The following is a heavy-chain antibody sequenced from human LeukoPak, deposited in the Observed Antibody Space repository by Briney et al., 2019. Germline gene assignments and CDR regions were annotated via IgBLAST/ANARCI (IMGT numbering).Heavy chain of an antibody. CDR1: GFTFSSYA. CDR2: ISGSGGST. CDR3: AKGETYYYGSGSYYPLDYYFDY. V-gene: IGHV3-23*01. J-gene: IGHJ4*02. Sequence: GSLRLSCAASGFTFSSYAMSWVRQAPGKGLEWVSAISGSGGSTYYADSVKGRFTISRDNSKNTLYLQMNSLRAEDTAVYYCAKGETYYYGSGSYYPLDYYFDYWGQGTLVTVSS. D-gene: IGHD3-10*01.